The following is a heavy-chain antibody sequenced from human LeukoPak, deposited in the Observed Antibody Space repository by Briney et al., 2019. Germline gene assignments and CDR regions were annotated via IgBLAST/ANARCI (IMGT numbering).Heavy chain of an antibody. CDR2: INPNSGGT. D-gene: IGHD3-22*01. CDR1: GYTFTAYY. CDR3: SRRCDSSSYYTFYFDY. Sequence: ASVKVSCKASGYTFTAYYIHWVRQAPGQGLEWMGWINPNSGGTNYAQKFQGRVTMTRDTSISTAYMELSRLRSDDTAVYFCSRRCDSSSYYTFYFDYWGQGTLVTVSS. V-gene: IGHV1-2*02. J-gene: IGHJ4*02.